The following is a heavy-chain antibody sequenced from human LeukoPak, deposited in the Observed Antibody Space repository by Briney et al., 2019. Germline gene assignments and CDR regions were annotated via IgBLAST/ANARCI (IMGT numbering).Heavy chain of an antibody. CDR2: IGSNGRST. V-gene: IGHV3-64D*06. J-gene: IGHJ4*02. CDR1: GFTFDRFA. Sequence: PGRSLRLSCSASGFTFDRFAMHWVRQAPGKGLEYLSGIGSNGRSTHNADSVKGRFTISRDNSKNTLFLQMTSLRAEDTAVYYCVNQISGWVYWGQGNLVTVSS. CDR3: VNQISGWVY. D-gene: IGHD6-19*01.